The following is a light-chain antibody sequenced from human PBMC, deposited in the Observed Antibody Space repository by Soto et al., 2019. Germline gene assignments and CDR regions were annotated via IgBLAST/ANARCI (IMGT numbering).Light chain of an antibody. Sequence: QAVLTQPASVSGSPGQSITISCTGTSSDVGGYNYVSWYQQHPGKAPKLMIYEVSNRPSGVSNRFSGSKSGNTASLTISGLQAEDEAHYYCSSYTTSSTLVFGGGTKVIVL. CDR1: SSDVGGYNY. CDR2: EVS. V-gene: IGLV2-14*01. J-gene: IGLJ3*02. CDR3: SSYTTSSTLV.